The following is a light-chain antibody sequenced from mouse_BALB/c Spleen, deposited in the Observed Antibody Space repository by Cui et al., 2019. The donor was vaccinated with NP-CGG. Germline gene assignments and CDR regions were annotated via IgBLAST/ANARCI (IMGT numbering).Light chain of an antibody. CDR3: ALWYSNHWV. CDR2: GTN. J-gene: IGLJ1*01. Sequence: HAVATQDSALTTSPGETVPLTCRSSTGAVTTSNYANWVQEKPDHLFTGLIGGTNNRAPGVPARFSGSLIGDKAALTITGAQTEDETIYFCALWYSNHWVFGGGTKLTVL. CDR1: TGAVTTSNY. V-gene: IGLV1*01.